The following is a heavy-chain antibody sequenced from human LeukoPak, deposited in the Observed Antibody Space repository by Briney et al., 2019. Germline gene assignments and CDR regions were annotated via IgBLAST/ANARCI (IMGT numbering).Heavy chain of an antibody. CDR3: AKNGDYRVDYYYYYMDV. CDR1: GFTFSNYE. Sequence: GGSLRLSCAASGFTFSNYEMNWVRQTPGKGLEWVSHIRSSGSTIYYADSVKGRFTISRDNAKNSLYLQMNSLRTEDTALYYCAKNGDYRVDYYYYYMDVWGKGTTVTVSS. J-gene: IGHJ6*03. CDR2: IRSSGSTI. D-gene: IGHD4-17*01. V-gene: IGHV3-48*03.